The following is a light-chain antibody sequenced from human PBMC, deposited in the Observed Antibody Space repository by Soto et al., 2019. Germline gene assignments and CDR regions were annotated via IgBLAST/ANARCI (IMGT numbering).Light chain of an antibody. V-gene: IGKV1-5*03. CDR2: KAP. CDR1: QTISSW. Sequence: DIQMTQSPSTLSGSVGDRVTITCRASQTISSWLAWDQQKPGKAPKLLTYKAPTLKSGGPSRFSGSGSGTEFPPTIRSLQPDHFATHYCQHYNSYSEALGQGTKVDIK. J-gene: IGKJ1*01. CDR3: QHYNSYSEA.